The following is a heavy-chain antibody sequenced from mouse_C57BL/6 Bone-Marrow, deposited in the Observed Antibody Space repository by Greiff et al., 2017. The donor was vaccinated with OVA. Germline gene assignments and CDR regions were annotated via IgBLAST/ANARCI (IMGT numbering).Heavy chain of an antibody. CDR1: GYTFTSYW. V-gene: IGHV1-64*01. J-gene: IGHJ3*01. CDR2: IHPNSGST. Sequence: QVQLQQPGAELVKPGASVKLSCKASGYTFTSYWMHWVKQRPGQGLEWIGMIHPNSGSTNYNEKFKSKATLTVDKSSSTAYMQLSSLTSEDSAVYYCARTHDGYYSWFACWGQGTLVTVSA. D-gene: IGHD2-3*01. CDR3: ARTHDGYYSWFAC.